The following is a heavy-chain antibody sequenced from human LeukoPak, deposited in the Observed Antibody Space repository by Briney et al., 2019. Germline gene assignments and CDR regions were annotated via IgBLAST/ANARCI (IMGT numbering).Heavy chain of an antibody. D-gene: IGHD6-19*01. Sequence: GGSLRLSCAASGFTFSSSTMNWVRQAPGQGLEWVSCISSSSSYIYYAASVKGRFTISRDNAKNSLYLQMNSLRAEDSAVYYCASGSIAVAGPPFGYWGQGSLVTVSS. J-gene: IGHJ4*02. CDR3: ASGSIAVAGPPFGY. CDR1: GFTFSSST. V-gene: IGHV3-21*01. CDR2: ISSSSSYI.